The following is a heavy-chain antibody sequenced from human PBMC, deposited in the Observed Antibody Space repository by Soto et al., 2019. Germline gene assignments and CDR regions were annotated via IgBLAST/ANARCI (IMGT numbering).Heavy chain of an antibody. CDR3: ARAAVAGTGGWFDP. D-gene: IGHD6-19*01. V-gene: IGHV4-59*01. Sequence: SETLSLTCTVSGGSISSYYWSWIRQPPGKGLEWIGYIYYSGSTNYNPSLKSRVTISVDTSKNQFSLKLSSVTAADTAVYYCARAAVAGTGGWFDPWGQGTLVTVS. CDR1: GGSISSYY. J-gene: IGHJ5*02. CDR2: IYYSGST.